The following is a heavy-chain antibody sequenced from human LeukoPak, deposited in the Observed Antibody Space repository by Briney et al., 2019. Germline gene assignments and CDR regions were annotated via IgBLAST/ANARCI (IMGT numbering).Heavy chain of an antibody. Sequence: ASVKVSCKASGYTFTGYYMHWVRQAPGQGLEWMGWINPNSGGTNYAQKFQDRVTMTRDTSISTAYMELSRLRSDDTAVYYCASGQQWFGEVGMDVWGQGTTVTVSS. CDR3: ASGQQWFGEVGMDV. CDR2: INPNSGGT. J-gene: IGHJ6*02. CDR1: GYTFTGYY. D-gene: IGHD3-10*01. V-gene: IGHV1-2*02.